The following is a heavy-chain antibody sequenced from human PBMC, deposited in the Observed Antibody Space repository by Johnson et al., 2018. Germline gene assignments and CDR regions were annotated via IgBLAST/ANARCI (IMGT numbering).Heavy chain of an antibody. V-gene: IGHV3-74*02. J-gene: IGHJ6*02. CDR2: VTSDWSAT. D-gene: IGHD3-10*01. CDR3: ARHYRPSYYYTMDV. CDR1: GFPLSSFW. Sequence: VQLVESGGGLVQXGGSLRLSCAASGFPLSSFWMHWVRQAPGKGLVWVSRVTSDWSATNYADSVKGRFTISRDNAKNTVYLQMNSLRVEDSAIYYCARHYRPSYYYTMDVWGQGTTVTVSS.